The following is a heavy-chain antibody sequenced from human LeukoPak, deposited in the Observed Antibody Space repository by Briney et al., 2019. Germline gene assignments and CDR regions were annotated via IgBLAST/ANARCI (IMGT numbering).Heavy chain of an antibody. D-gene: IGHD7-27*01. CDR3: ASPTGEATR. Sequence: GRSLRLSCAASGFTFSSYGMHWVRQAPGKGLEWVAVIWYDGSNKYYADSVKGRFTISRDNSKNTLYLQMNSLRAEDTAVYYCASPTGEATRWGQGTLVTVSS. CDR2: IWYDGSNK. V-gene: IGHV3-33*01. CDR1: GFTFSSYG. J-gene: IGHJ4*02.